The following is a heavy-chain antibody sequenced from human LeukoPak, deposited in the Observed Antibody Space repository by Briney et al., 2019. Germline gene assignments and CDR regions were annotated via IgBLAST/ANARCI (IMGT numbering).Heavy chain of an antibody. CDR3: ARLYSGSYYDDY. V-gene: IGHV4-39*01. D-gene: IGHD1-26*01. Sequence: PSETLSLTCNVPGGSISSSSYYWDWIRQPPGKGLEWIGRIYYSGSTYYNPSLKSRVTISVDTSKNQFSLKLSSVTAADTAVYYCARLYSGSYYDDYWGQGTLVSVSS. CDR1: GGSISSSSYY. CDR2: IYYSGST. J-gene: IGHJ4*02.